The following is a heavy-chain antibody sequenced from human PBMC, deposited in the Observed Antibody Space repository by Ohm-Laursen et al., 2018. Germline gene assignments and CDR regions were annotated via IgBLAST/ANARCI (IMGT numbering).Heavy chain of an antibody. CDR2: ISGSGVST. CDR3: AGLGYCSGGSCLWAFDI. J-gene: IGHJ3*02. V-gene: IGHV3-23*01. Sequence: SLRLSCAASGFTFSDYYMSGIRQAPGMGLEGVSAISGSGVSTYYADSVKGRFTISRDNSKNTQFLKMSSLRAVDTAVYYSAGLGYCSGGSCLWAFDIWGQGTMVTVSS. CDR1: GFTFSDYY. D-gene: IGHD2-15*01.